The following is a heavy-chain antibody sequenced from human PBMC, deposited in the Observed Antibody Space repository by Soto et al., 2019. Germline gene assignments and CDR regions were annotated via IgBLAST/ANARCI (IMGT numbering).Heavy chain of an antibody. CDR2: MNPNSGNT. J-gene: IGHJ6*02. D-gene: IGHD2-15*01. Sequence: QVQLVQSGAEVKKPGASVKVSCKASGYTFTSYDINWVRQATGQGLEWMGWMNPNSGNTGYAQKFQGRVTMTRNTSISTAYMELSSLRSEDTAVYYCARRMEYGGNTAPYYYYYGMDVWGQGTTVTVSS. V-gene: IGHV1-8*01. CDR3: ARRMEYGGNTAPYYYYYGMDV. CDR1: GYTFTSYD.